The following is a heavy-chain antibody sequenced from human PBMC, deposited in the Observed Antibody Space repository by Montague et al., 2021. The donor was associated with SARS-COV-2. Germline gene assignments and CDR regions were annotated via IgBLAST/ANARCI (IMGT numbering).Heavy chain of an antibody. D-gene: IGHD4-23*01. CDR2: IYYSGST. J-gene: IGHJ4*02. V-gene: IGHV4-39*01. CDR1: GGSISSSSYY. CDR3: ARLRYYGGNSDFQGLVDY. Sequence: SETLSLTCTVSGGSISSSSYYWGWIRQPPGKGLEWIGTIYYSGSTYYNPSLKSRVTISVDTSKNQFSLKLSSVPAADTTVYYCARLRYYGGNSDFQGLVDYWGQGTLVTVSS.